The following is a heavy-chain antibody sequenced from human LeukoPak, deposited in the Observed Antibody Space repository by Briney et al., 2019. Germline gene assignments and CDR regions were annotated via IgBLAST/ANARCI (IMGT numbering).Heavy chain of an antibody. D-gene: IGHD5-18*01. CDR2: ISWNSGSI. Sequence: GGSLRLSCTASGFTFDDYAMHWVRQAPGKGLEWVSGISWNSGSIDYADSVKGRFTISRDNAKNSLYLQMNSLRTEDTALYYCAKVRGYSYGPFDYWSQGNLVTVSS. J-gene: IGHJ4*02. V-gene: IGHV3-9*01. CDR3: AKVRGYSYGPFDY. CDR1: GFTFDDYA.